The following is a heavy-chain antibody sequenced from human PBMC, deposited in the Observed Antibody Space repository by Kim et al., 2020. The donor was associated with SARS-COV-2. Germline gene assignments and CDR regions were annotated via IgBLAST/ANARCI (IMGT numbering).Heavy chain of an antibody. J-gene: IGHJ4*02. D-gene: IGHD4-17*01. V-gene: IGHV3-23*01. Sequence: GGSLRLSCAVSGFSFSNYAMNWVRQAPGKGLEWVSAISAGGSRTFYTDSVKGRFTISRDNSKNTLDLQMNSLRAEDTALYYCAKGSMTTVTSVDSWGQGTLVTVSS. CDR1: GFSFSNYA. CDR3: AKGSMTTVTSVDS. CDR2: ISAGGSRT.